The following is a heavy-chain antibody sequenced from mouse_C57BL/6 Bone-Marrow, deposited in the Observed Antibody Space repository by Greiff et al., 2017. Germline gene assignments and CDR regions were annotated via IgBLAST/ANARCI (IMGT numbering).Heavy chain of an antibody. CDR3: ARSITTVVAKRYFDV. Sequence: EVQLQQSGPELVKPGASVKIPCKASGYTFTDYNMDWVKQSHGKSLEWIGDINPNNGGTIYNQKFKGKATLTVDKSSSTAYMELRSLTSEDTAVYYCARSITTVVAKRYFDVWGTGTTVTVSS. CDR2: INPNNGGT. D-gene: IGHD1-1*01. CDR1: GYTFTDYN. V-gene: IGHV1-18*01. J-gene: IGHJ1*03.